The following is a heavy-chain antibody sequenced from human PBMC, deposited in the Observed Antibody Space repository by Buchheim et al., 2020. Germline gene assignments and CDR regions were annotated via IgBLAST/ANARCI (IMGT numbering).Heavy chain of an antibody. CDR3: ARNGEPGATSWFDP. D-gene: IGHD1-26*01. Sequence: QVQLQESGPGLVKPSQTLSLTCTVSGVSISSGDYYWNWIRQRPGKGLEWIGYVYYSGSTYHNLSLQSRVTISVDTSKHQFSLKLSAVSDADTAVYYCARNGEPGATSWFDPWGQGIL. CDR1: GVSISSGDYY. V-gene: IGHV4-31*03. CDR2: VYYSGST. J-gene: IGHJ5*02.